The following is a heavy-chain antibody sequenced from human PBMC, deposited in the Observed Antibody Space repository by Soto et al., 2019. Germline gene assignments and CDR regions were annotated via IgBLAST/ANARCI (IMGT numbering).Heavy chain of an antibody. Sequence: QVQLVESGGGVVQPGRSLRLSCAASGFTFSTYGMQWVRQAPGKGLEWVAVISYDGNNEYHAGSVKGRFTISRDNSKNTLYLQMNSLRTEDTAVYYCARVQSAPTFPSLVGANDNWGQGTLVTVSS. J-gene: IGHJ4*02. CDR3: ARVQSAPTFPSLVGANDN. CDR2: ISYDGNNE. CDR1: GFTFSTYG. D-gene: IGHD1-26*01. V-gene: IGHV3-30*03.